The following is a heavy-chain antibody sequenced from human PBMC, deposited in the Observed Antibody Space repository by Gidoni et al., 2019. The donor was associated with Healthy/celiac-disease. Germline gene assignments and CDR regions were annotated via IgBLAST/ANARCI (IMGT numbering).Heavy chain of an antibody. CDR2: ISSSSSYT. CDR3: ARDLLYSGSSPLLGY. CDR1: AFHFSDYY. Sequence: QVQLVESGGGLVKPGGSLRLPCAASAFHFSDYYMSWIRQAPGKGLEWVSYISSSSSYTNYADSVKGRFTISRDNAKNSLYLQMNSLRAEDTAVYYCARDLLYSGSSPLLGYWGQGTLVTVSS. V-gene: IGHV3-11*06. J-gene: IGHJ4*02. D-gene: IGHD1-26*01.